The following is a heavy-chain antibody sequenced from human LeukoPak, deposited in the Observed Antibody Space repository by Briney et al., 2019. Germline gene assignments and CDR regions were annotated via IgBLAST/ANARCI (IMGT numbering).Heavy chain of an antibody. D-gene: IGHD2-2*01. CDR2: IKSKTDGGTT. CDR1: GFTFSNAW. J-gene: IGHJ3*02. Sequence: GGSLRLSCAASGFTFSNAWMSWVRQAPGKGLEWVGRIKSKTDGGTTDYAAPVKGRFTISRDDSKNTLYLQMNSLKTEDTAVYYCTTRGVVPTTGAFDIWGQGTMVTVSS. CDR3: TTRGVVPTTGAFDI. V-gene: IGHV3-15*01.